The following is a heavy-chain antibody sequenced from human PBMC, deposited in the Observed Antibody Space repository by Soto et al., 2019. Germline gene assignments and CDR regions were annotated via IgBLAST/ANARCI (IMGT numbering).Heavy chain of an antibody. CDR3: ARVERSSWYYYYGMDV. J-gene: IGHJ6*02. D-gene: IGHD6-13*01. V-gene: IGHV1-8*02. CDR1: GYTFTGYY. CDR2: MNPNSGNT. Sequence: ASVKVSCKASGYTFTGYYMHWVRQATGQGLEWMGWMNPNSGNTGYAQKFQGRVTMTRNTSISTAYMELSSLRSEDTAVYYCARVERSSWYYYYGMDVWGQGTTVTVSS.